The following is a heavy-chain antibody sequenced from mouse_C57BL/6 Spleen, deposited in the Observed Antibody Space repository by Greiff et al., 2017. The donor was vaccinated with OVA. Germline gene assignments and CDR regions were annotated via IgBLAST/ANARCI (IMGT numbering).Heavy chain of an antibody. V-gene: IGHV5-9*01. J-gene: IGHJ2*01. CDR2: ISGGGGNT. D-gene: IGHD1-1*01. CDR3: ARLITTDFDY. Sequence: EVHLVESGGGLVKPGGSLKLSCAASGFTFSSYTMSWVRQTPEKRLEWVATISGGGGNTYYPDSVKGRFTISRDNAKNTLYLQMSSLRSEDTALYYCARLITTDFDYWGQGTTLTVSS. CDR1: GFTFSSYT.